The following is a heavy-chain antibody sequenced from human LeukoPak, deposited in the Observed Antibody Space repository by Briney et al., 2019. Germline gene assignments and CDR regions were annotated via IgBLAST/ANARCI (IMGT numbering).Heavy chain of an antibody. CDR3: AREVDTAMVPGDMAFDI. CDR2: ISGSGGST. J-gene: IGHJ3*02. CDR1: GFTFSSYA. Sequence: GGSLRLSCAASGFTFSSYAMSWVRQAPGKGLEWVSAISGSGGSTYYADSVKGRFTISRDNSKNTLYLQMNSLRAEDTAVYYCAREVDTAMVPGDMAFDIWGQGTMVTVSS. V-gene: IGHV3-23*01. D-gene: IGHD5-18*01.